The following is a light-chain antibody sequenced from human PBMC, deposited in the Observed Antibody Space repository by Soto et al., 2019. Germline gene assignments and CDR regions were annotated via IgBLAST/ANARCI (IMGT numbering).Light chain of an antibody. Sequence: DIQMTQSPSSLSASIGDRVTITCRAGQSIDNYLNWYQQKPGKAPNLLIYATSSLQSGVPSRFSGSGSGTEFTLTISSLQREDFAIYYCQQRYSSTWTFGQGTKVEIK. V-gene: IGKV1-39*01. J-gene: IGKJ1*01. CDR2: ATS. CDR1: QSIDNY. CDR3: QQRYSSTWT.